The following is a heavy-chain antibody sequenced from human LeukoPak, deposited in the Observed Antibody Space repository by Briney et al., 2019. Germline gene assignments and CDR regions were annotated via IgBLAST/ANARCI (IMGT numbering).Heavy chain of an antibody. CDR1: GYTFTSYD. Sequence: ASVKVSCEASGYTFTSYDINWVRQATGQGLEWMGWMNPNSGNTGYAQKFQGRVTMTRNTSISTAYMELSSLRSEDTAVYYCASPVGATSNHFDYWGQGTLVTVSS. V-gene: IGHV1-8*01. J-gene: IGHJ4*02. D-gene: IGHD1-26*01. CDR3: ASPVGATSNHFDY. CDR2: MNPNSGNT.